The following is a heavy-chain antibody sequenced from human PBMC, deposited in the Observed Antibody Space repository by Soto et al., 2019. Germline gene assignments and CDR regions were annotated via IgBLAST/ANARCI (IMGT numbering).Heavy chain of an antibody. CDR2: IYYSGST. J-gene: IGHJ4*02. CDR1: GGSISSGDYY. CDR3: ARGDYGDPKYYFDY. Sequence: SETLSLTCTVSGGSISSGDYYWSWIRQPPGKGLEWIGYIYYSGSTYYNPSLKSRVTISVDTSKNQFSLELSSLRSEDTAVYYCARGDYGDPKYYFDYWGQGTLVTVSS. D-gene: IGHD4-17*01. V-gene: IGHV4-30-4*02.